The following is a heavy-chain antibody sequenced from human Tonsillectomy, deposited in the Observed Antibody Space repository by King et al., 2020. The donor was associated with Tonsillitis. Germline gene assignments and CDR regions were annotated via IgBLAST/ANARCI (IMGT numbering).Heavy chain of an antibody. CDR2: IYYSGST. J-gene: IGHJ4*02. D-gene: IGHD2-2*01. CDR3: AREFGSSAYFDY. Sequence: VQLQESGPGLVKPSETLSLTCTVSGGSISSYYWSWIRQPPGKGLEWIGYIYYSGSTNYNPSLKSRVTISVDTSKNQFSLKLSSVTAADTAVYYCAREFGSSAYFDYWGQGTLVTVSS. CDR1: GGSISSYY. V-gene: IGHV4-59*01.